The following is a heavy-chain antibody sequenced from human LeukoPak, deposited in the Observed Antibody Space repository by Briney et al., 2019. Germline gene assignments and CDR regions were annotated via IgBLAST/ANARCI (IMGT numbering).Heavy chain of an antibody. J-gene: IGHJ5*02. CDR1: GFTFSTYS. V-gene: IGHV3-21*01. CDR3: ARDAGAGTQRDGWFDP. Sequence: GGSLRLSCAASGFTFSTYSMNWIRQAPGKGLEWVSSINSDALWIYYADLVRGRFTFSRDNAKNSLYMQMNSLGADDTAVYYCARDAGAGTQRDGWFDPWGQGTLVTVSS. CDR2: INSDALWI. D-gene: IGHD4/OR15-4a*01.